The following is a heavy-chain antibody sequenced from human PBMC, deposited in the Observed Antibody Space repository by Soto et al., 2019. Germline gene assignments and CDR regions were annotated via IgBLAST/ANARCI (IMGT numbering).Heavy chain of an antibody. Sequence: GGSLRLSCAASGFTFSSYAMHWVRQAPGKGLEWVAVISYDGSNKYYADSVKGRFTISRDNSKNTLYLQMNSLRAEDTAVYYCARDPDYAYRTLAYGMDVWGQGTTVTVSS. J-gene: IGHJ6*02. V-gene: IGHV3-30-3*01. CDR3: ARDPDYAYRTLAYGMDV. D-gene: IGHD4-17*01. CDR2: ISYDGSNK. CDR1: GFTFSSYA.